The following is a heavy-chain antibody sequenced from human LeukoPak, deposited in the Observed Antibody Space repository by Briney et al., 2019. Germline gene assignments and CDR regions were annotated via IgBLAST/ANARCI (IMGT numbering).Heavy chain of an antibody. CDR2: INTNTGNP. CDR3: ARAPITIFGVVTTGVDY. J-gene: IGHJ4*02. Sequence: ASVKVSCKASGYTFISYAMNWVRQAPGQGLEWMGWINTNTGNPTYAQGFTGRFVFSLDTPVSTAYLQISSLKAEDTAVYYCARAPITIFGVVTTGVDYWGQGTLVTVSS. D-gene: IGHD3-3*01. V-gene: IGHV7-4-1*02. CDR1: GYTFISYA.